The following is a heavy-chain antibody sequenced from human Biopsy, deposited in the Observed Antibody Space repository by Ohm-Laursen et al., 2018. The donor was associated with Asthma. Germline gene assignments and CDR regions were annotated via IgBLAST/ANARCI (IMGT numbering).Heavy chain of an antibody. CDR1: GFTVSRDY. Sequence: SLRLSCAASGFTVSRDYMFWVRQAPGKGLEWVSVIYSGGTSDTADSVRGRFTISRDFYKNTLYLQMDSLRAEDTAVYYCARAQDYYDSRGYYRSFDYWGQGTLVTVSS. CDR2: IYSGGTS. V-gene: IGHV3-53*01. CDR3: ARAQDYYDSRGYYRSFDY. J-gene: IGHJ4*02. D-gene: IGHD3-22*01.